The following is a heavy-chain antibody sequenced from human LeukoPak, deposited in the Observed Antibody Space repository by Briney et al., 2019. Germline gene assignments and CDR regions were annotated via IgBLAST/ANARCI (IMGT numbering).Heavy chain of an antibody. CDR2: ISWNSGSI. Sequence: PGRSLRLSCAASGFTFDDYAMHWVRPAPGKGLEWVSGISWNSGSIGYADSVKGRFTISRDNAKNSLYLQVNSLRAEDTALYYCAKDMTDSSGYYGGSCFDYWGQGTLVTVSS. CDR1: GFTFDDYA. V-gene: IGHV3-9*01. J-gene: IGHJ4*02. D-gene: IGHD3-22*01. CDR3: AKDMTDSSGYYGGSCFDY.